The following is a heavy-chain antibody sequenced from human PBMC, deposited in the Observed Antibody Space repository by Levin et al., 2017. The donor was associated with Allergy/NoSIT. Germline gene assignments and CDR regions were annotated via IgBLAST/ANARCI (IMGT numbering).Heavy chain of an antibody. CDR3: ARVVRGGNWYFDL. D-gene: IGHD3-10*01. CDR2: INSDGSST. J-gene: IGHJ2*01. V-gene: IGHV3-74*01. CDR1: GFTFSSYW. Sequence: ETLSLTCAASGFTFSSYWMHWVRQAPGKGLVWVSRINSDGSSTSYADSVKGRFTISRDNAKNTLYLQMNSLRAEDTAVYYCARVVRGGNWYFDLWGRGTLVTVSS.